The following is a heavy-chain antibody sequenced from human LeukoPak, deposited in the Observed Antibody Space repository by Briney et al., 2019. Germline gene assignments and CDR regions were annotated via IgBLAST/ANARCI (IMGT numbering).Heavy chain of an antibody. CDR1: GFTFDDYA. V-gene: IGHV3-9*01. Sequence: GRSLRLSCAASGFTFDDYAMHWVRQAPGKGLEWVSGISWNSGSIGYADSVKGRFTISRDNAKNSLYLQMNSLRAEDTAVYYCARDPSSYYDILTGYAPHWFDPWGQETLVTVSS. D-gene: IGHD3-9*01. CDR2: ISWNSGSI. J-gene: IGHJ5*02. CDR3: ARDPSSYYDILTGYAPHWFDP.